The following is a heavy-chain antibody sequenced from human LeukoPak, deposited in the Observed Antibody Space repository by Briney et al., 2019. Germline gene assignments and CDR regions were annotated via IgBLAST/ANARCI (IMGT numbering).Heavy chain of an antibody. Sequence: ASVKVSCKASGYTFTSYGISWVRQAPGQGLEWMGWISAYNGNTNYAQKLQGRVNMTTDTSTSTAYMELRSLRSDDTAVYYCARGGGFDDPNYYYGMDVWGKGTTVTVSS. CDR3: ARGGGFDDPNYYYGMDV. CDR1: GYTFTSYG. D-gene: IGHD6-25*01. J-gene: IGHJ6*04. CDR2: ISAYNGNT. V-gene: IGHV1-18*04.